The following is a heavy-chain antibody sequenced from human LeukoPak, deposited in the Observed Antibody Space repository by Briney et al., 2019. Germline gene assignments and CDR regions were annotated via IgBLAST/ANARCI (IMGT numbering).Heavy chain of an antibody. Sequence: SETLSLTCAVYGGSFSGYYWSWIRQPPGKGLEWIGEINHSGSTNYNPSLESRVTISVDTSKNQFSLKLSSVTAADTAVYYCARGPQFDHLVYFDYWGQGTLVTVSS. CDR3: ARGPQFDHLVYFDY. J-gene: IGHJ4*02. V-gene: IGHV4-34*01. CDR1: GGSFSGYY. D-gene: IGHD3-10*01. CDR2: INHSGST.